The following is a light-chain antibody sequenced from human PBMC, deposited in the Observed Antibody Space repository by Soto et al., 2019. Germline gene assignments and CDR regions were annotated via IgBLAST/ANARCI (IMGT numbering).Light chain of an antibody. CDR1: QNIRSS. Sequence: EVVMTQSPSSLSASPGERVTLSCRASQNIRSSLAWYQQRPGQAPRLLIYDASNRATGIPARFSGSGSGTDFTLTISSLEPGDFALYYCQQRSNWPLTFGGGTKVDIK. CDR3: QQRSNWPLT. CDR2: DAS. V-gene: IGKV3-11*01. J-gene: IGKJ4*01.